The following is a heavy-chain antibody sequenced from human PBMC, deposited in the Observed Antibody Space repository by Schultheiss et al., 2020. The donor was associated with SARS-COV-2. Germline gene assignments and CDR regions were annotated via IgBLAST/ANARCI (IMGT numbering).Heavy chain of an antibody. Sequence: SETLSLTCAVHGGSFSGYYWGWIRQPPGKGLEWIGSIYYSGSTNYNPSLKSRVTISVDTSKNQFSLKLSSVTAADTAVYYCARGARIYDILTGYRLDYWGQGTLVTVSS. CDR1: GGSFSGYY. CDR2: IYYSGST. D-gene: IGHD3-9*01. V-gene: IGHV4-34*01. CDR3: ARGARIYDILTGYRLDY. J-gene: IGHJ4*02.